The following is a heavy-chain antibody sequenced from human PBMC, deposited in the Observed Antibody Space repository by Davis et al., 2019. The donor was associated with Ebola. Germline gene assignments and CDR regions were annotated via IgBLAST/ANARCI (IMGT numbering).Heavy chain of an antibody. Sequence: GGSLRLSCAASGFTFSSYSMNWVRQAPGKGLEWVSYISSSSSTIYYADSVKGRFTISRDNAKNSLYLQMNSLRDEDTAVYYCSRIHQAPEIKIFGVGREVNYYYYGMDVWGQGTTVTVSS. D-gene: IGHD3-3*01. CDR1: GFTFSSYS. J-gene: IGHJ6*02. CDR2: ISSSSSTI. V-gene: IGHV3-48*02. CDR3: SRIHQAPEIKIFGVGREVNYYYYGMDV.